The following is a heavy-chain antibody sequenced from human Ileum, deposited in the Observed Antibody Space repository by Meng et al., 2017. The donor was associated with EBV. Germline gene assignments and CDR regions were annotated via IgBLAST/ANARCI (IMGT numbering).Heavy chain of an antibody. CDR3: ASRPENDVGPFDY. CDR1: GYTFTSYP. Sequence: QVQLVQSGAEVKKPGASMEVACKAFGYTFTSYPMHWVRQAPGQRLQWMGWVNTGNGKTEYSQNFQGRVTITRDTSANTAYMELSSLRSEDTAVYYCASRPENDVGPFDYWGQGTLVTVSS. V-gene: IGHV1-3*04. CDR2: VNTGNGKT. D-gene: IGHD1-14*01. J-gene: IGHJ4*02.